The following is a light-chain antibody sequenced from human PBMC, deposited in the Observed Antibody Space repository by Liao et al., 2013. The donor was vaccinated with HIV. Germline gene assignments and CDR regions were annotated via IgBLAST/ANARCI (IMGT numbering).Light chain of an antibody. Sequence: SYVLTQPPSVSVAPGKTARITCGGNNIGSKSVHWYQQKPGQAPVLVIYKDSERPSGIPERFSGSSSGTTVTLTISGVQAEDEADYDCQSADSSGTVIFGGGTKLTVL. CDR2: KDS. V-gene: IGLV3-25*03. CDR3: QSADSSGTVI. J-gene: IGLJ2*01. CDR1: NIGSKS.